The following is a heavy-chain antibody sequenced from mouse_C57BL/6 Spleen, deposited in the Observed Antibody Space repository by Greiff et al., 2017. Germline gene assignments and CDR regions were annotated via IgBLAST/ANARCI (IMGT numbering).Heavy chain of an antibody. V-gene: IGHV1-15*01. Sequence: QVQLQQSGAELVRPGASVTLSCKASGYTFTDYERHWVKQTPVHGLEWIGAIDPETGGTAYNQKFKGKAILTADKSSSTAYMELRSLTSEDSAVYYCTKAMVKAYWGQGTLVTVSA. CDR1: GYTFTDYE. CDR3: TKAMVKAY. D-gene: IGHD2-2*01. J-gene: IGHJ3*01. CDR2: IDPETGGT.